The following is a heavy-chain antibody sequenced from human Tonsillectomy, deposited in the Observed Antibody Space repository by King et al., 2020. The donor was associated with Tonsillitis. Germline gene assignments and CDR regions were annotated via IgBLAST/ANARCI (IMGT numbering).Heavy chain of an antibody. J-gene: IGHJ5*02. Sequence: QLQESGPGLVKPSETLSLTCTVSGGSISSSSYYWGWIRQPPGKGLEWIGSIYYSGSTYYNPSLKSRVTISVDTSKNQFSLKLSSVTAAATAVYYCARQSYNWNYGRAGEDWFDPWGQGTLVTVSS. V-gene: IGHV4-39*01. D-gene: IGHD1-7*01. CDR1: GGSISSSSYY. CDR3: ARQSYNWNYGRAGEDWFDP. CDR2: IYYSGST.